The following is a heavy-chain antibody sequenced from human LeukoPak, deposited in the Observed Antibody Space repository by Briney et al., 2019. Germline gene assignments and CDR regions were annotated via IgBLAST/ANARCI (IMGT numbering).Heavy chain of an antibody. CDR2: IKTDGSST. J-gene: IGHJ3*02. CDR3: ARGVSGTGPDI. D-gene: IGHD5/OR15-5a*01. CDR1: GFTFSSYW. Sequence: PGGSLRLSCAASGFTFSSYWMHWVRQAPGKGLVWVSCIKTDGSSTDYADSVKGRFTISRDNAKNTMYLQMNRLRAEDTAVYYCARGVSGTGPDIWGLGTMVTVSS. V-gene: IGHV3-74*01.